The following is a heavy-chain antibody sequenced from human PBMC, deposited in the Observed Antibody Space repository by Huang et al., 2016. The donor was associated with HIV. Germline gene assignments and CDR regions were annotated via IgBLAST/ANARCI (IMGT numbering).Heavy chain of an antibody. CDR1: GGSFSSYY. V-gene: IGHV4-34*01. CDR2: INHRGTT. CDR3: AREIMISFGGPFDP. J-gene: IGHJ5*02. D-gene: IGHD3-16*01. Sequence: QVQLHQWGAGLLKPSETLSLTCAVYGGSFSSYYWNWIRQSPGKGLGWIVQINHRGTTTYTPSLTSRVTMSVDTSKNQFSLKLNAVTAADTAVYYCAREIMISFGGPFDPWGQGTLVTVSS.